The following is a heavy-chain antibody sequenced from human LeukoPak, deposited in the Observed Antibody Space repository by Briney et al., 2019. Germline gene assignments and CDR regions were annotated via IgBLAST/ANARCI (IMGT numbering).Heavy chain of an antibody. J-gene: IGHJ6*03. CDR3: ARIYSSRLYYYYYYMDV. D-gene: IGHD6-13*01. Sequence: GGSLRLSCAASGFTFSSYGMSWVRQAPGKGLEWVSGISGRGGSTYYADSVKGRLTISRDNSKNSLYLQMNSLRAEDTAVYYCARIYSSRLYYYYYYMDVWGKGTTVTVSS. CDR1: GFTFSSYG. V-gene: IGHV3-23*01. CDR2: ISGRGGST.